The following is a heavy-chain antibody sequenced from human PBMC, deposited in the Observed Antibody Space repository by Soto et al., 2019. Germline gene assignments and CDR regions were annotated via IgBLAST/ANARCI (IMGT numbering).Heavy chain of an antibody. Sequence: LGESLKISCKGSGYSFTSYWIGWVRQMPGKGLEWMGIIFPLDSDTRYSPSFQGQVTISADKSISTAYLQWSSLKAADTAMYYCARDYSGYCSGGSCPLDYWGQGTLVTVSS. CDR2: IFPLDSDT. CDR1: GYSFTSYW. CDR3: ARDYSGYCSGGSCPLDY. D-gene: IGHD2-15*01. V-gene: IGHV5-51*01. J-gene: IGHJ4*02.